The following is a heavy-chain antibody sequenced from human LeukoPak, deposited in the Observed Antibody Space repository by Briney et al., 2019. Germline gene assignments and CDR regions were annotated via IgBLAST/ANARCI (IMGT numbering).Heavy chain of an antibody. CDR3: AKDKIAVAGTLYFDY. D-gene: IGHD6-19*01. CDR2: ISGSGGST. V-gene: IGHV3-23*01. Sequence: GGSLRLSCAASGFTFSSYAMSWVRQAPGKGLEWVSAISGSGGSTYYADSVKGRFTISRGNSKNTLYLQMNSLRAEDTAVYYCAKDKIAVAGTLYFDYWGQGTLVTVSS. J-gene: IGHJ4*02. CDR1: GFTFSSYA.